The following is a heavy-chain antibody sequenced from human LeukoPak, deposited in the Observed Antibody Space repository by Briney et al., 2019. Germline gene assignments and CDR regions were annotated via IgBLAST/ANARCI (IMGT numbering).Heavy chain of an antibody. CDR3: ARLNYYDSSGYYYSPGNWFDP. D-gene: IGHD3-22*01. CDR2: IYHSGST. CDR1: GYSISGGYY. Sequence: PSETLSLTCAVSGYSISGGYYWGWIRQPPGKGLEWIGSIYHSGSTYYNPSLKSRVTISVDTSKNQFSLKLSSVTAADTAVYYCARLNYYDSSGYYYSPGNWFDPWGQGTLVTVSS. J-gene: IGHJ5*02. V-gene: IGHV4-38-2*01.